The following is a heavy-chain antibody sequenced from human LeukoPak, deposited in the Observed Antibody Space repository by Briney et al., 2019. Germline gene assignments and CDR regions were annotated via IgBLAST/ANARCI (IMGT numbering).Heavy chain of an antibody. CDR2: INHSGST. V-gene: IGHV4-34*01. Sequence: SETLSLTCAVYGGSFSGYYWSWIRQPPGKGLEWIGEINHSGSTNYNPSLKSRVTISVDTSKNQFSLKLSSVTAADTAVYYCARRRRWLQLNFDYWGQGTLATVSS. J-gene: IGHJ4*02. D-gene: IGHD5-24*01. CDR3: ARRRRWLQLNFDY. CDR1: GGSFSGYY.